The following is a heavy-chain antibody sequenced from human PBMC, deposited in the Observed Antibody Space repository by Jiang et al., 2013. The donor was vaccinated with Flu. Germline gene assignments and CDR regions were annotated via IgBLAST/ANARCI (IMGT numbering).Heavy chain of an antibody. Sequence: RLSCEASGFTFSSYLMSWVRHAPGKGLEWVANIKQDGGEKYYVDSVKGRFTISRDNAKNSLYLQMNSLRAEDTAVYYCARGLDFGGYVGSGTSFDPWGQGTLVTVSS. CDR3: ARGLDFGGYVGSGTSFDP. CDR1: GFTFSSYL. D-gene: IGHD4-17*01. CDR2: IKQDGGEK. J-gene: IGHJ5*02. V-gene: IGHV3-7*01.